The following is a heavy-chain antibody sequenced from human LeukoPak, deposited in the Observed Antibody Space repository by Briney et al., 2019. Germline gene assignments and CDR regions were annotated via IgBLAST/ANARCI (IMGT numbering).Heavy chain of an antibody. D-gene: IGHD1-26*01. CDR2: ISSSSTI. CDR1: GFTFSSYS. Sequence: GGSLRLSCAASGFTFSSYSMNWVRQAPGKGLEWVSYISSSSTIYYADSVKGRFTISRDNAKNSLYLQMNSLRAEDTAVYYCARSSGSYYGSWGQGTLVTVSS. J-gene: IGHJ4*02. V-gene: IGHV3-48*01. CDR3: ARSSGSYYGS.